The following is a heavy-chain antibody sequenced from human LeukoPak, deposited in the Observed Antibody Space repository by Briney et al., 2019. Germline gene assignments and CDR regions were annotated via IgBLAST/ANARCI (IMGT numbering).Heavy chain of an antibody. CDR1: GGSFSGYY. D-gene: IGHD3-3*01. J-gene: IGHJ6*03. Sequence: PSETLSLTCAVYGGSFSGYYWSLIRQPPGKGLEWTGEINQSGSTNYNPSLKTRVTISVDTSKNKFSLKLSSVAAADTAVYYCARGQDFWSGPRMDVWGKGTTVTVSS. CDR2: INQSGST. V-gene: IGHV4-34*01. CDR3: ARGQDFWSGPRMDV.